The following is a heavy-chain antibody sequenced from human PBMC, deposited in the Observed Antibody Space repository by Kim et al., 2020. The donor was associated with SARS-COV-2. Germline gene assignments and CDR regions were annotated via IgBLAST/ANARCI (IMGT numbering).Heavy chain of an antibody. V-gene: IGHV4-39*01. Sequence: SETLSLTRTVSGGSISGSNSFWGWIRQPPGKGLEWIGSMYFSGSTYYNSSLKSRVTISVDTSKNQFSLKLSSVTAADTALYYCARQARDCSSTSCPYYYYYGMDVWGQGTTVTVSS. J-gene: IGHJ6*02. CDR3: ARQARDCSSTSCPYYYYYGMDV. D-gene: IGHD2-2*01. CDR1: GGSISGSNSF. CDR2: MYFSGST.